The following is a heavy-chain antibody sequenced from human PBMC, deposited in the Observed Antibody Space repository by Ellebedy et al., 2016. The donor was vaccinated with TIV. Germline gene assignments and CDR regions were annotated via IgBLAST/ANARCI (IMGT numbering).Heavy chain of an antibody. CDR1: GFTFSDHY. Sequence: GESLKISCTASGFTFSDHYMDWVRQAPGKGLEWVARCRNKAKGYTTEYAPSVRDRFIISRDDSQNSLYLQMNALRVEDTAVYFCVGHSLIYWGRGTQVTVSS. J-gene: IGHJ4*02. CDR3: VGHSLIY. CDR2: CRNKAKGYTT. V-gene: IGHV3-72*01.